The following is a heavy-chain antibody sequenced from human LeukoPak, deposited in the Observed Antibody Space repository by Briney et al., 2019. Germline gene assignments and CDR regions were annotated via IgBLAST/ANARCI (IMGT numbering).Heavy chain of an antibody. D-gene: IGHD3-22*01. CDR2: IYYSGST. J-gene: IGHJ2*01. CDR3: ARGTVSGNDDYYDSSGYSYWYFDL. Sequence: KPSETLSLTCTVSGGSISSYYWSWIRQPPGKGLEWIGYIYYSGSTNYNPSLKSRVTISVDTSKNQFSLKLSSVTAVDTAVYYCARGTVSGNDDYYDSSGYSYWYFDLWGRGTLVTVSS. CDR1: GGSISSYY. V-gene: IGHV4-59*01.